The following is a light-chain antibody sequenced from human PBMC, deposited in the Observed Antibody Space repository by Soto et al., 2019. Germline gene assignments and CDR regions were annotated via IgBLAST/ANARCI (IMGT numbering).Light chain of an antibody. CDR3: QQYESTPPT. Sequence: DIVMTQSPDSLAVSLGERATINCKSSQSVLYSSNNKNYLAWYQQRPGQPPKLLIYWASTRESGVPDRFSGIGAGRDFPLSITSLQAEDVAVYDFQQYESTPPTFGQGTKLEIK. CDR2: WAS. J-gene: IGKJ2*01. V-gene: IGKV4-1*01. CDR1: QSVLYSSNNKNY.